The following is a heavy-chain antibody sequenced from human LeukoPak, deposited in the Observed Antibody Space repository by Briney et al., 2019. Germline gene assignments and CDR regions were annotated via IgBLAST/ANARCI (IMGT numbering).Heavy chain of an antibody. CDR3: ATKPAHGFWSGYSTWTWYFDL. J-gene: IGHJ2*01. Sequence: SETLSLTCTVSGGSISSSSYYWGWIRQPPGKGLEWIGSIYYSGSTYYNPSLKSRVTISVDTSKNQSSLKLSSVTAADTAVYYCATKPAHGFWSGYSTWTWYFDLWGRGTLVTVSS. D-gene: IGHD3-3*01. V-gene: IGHV4-39*01. CDR1: GGSISSSSYY. CDR2: IYYSGST.